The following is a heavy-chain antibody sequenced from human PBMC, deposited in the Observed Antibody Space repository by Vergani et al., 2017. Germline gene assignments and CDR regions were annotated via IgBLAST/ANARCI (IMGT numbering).Heavy chain of an antibody. D-gene: IGHD6-13*01. Sequence: QVQLVESGGGLVKPGGSLRLSCAASGFTSSDYYMSWIRQAPGKGLEWVSYISISSTYTNYADAVKGRFTISRDNAKNSLYLQMNSLRAEDTAVYYCARDLAIAASDEYYFDYWGQGTLVTVSS. CDR1: GFTSSDYY. CDR2: ISISSTYT. J-gene: IGHJ4*02. V-gene: IGHV3-11*06. CDR3: ARDLAIAASDEYYFDY.